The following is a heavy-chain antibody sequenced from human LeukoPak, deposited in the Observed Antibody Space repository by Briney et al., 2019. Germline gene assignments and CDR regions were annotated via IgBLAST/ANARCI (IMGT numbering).Heavy chain of an antibody. CDR3: ARDRNWGSQSWYLDL. CDR1: RFTFKNYG. V-gene: IGHV3-33*01. CDR2: IWYDGSDQ. J-gene: IGHJ2*01. Sequence: GGSLRLSCAASRFTFKNYGMHWVRQAPGKGLEWVAVIWYDGSDQRHADSVKGRFTVSRDNSKNTVWLQMNSLRAEDTAVYYCARDRNWGSQSWYLDLRGRGTLVTVSS. D-gene: IGHD7-27*01.